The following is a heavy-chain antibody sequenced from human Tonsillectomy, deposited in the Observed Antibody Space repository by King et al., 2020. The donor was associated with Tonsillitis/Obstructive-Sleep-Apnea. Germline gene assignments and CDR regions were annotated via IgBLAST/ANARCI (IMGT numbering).Heavy chain of an antibody. CDR1: GFTFSNYA. CDR2: ISYDGSNK. D-gene: IGHD3-22*01. CDR3: AREGIYDSSGYADAFDI. Sequence: QVQLVESGGGVVQPGRSLRLSCAASGFTFSNYAIHWVRQAPGKGLEWVAVISYDGSNKYYADSVKGRFTISRDNSRNTLDLQMNSLRVEDTAVYYCAREGIYDSSGYADAFDIWGQGTVVTVSS. V-gene: IGHV3-30*04. J-gene: IGHJ3*02.